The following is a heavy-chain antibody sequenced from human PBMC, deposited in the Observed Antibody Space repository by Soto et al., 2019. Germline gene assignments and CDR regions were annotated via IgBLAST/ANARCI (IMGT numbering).Heavy chain of an antibody. Sequence: SETLSLTCTVSGGSISSGGYYWSWIRQHPGKGLEWIGYIYYSGSTYYNPSLKSRVTISVDTSKNQFSLKLSSVTAADTAVYYCARVVYCSGGSCYSYLFDYWGQGTLVTVSS. CDR1: GGSISSGGYY. CDR2: IYYSGST. J-gene: IGHJ4*02. V-gene: IGHV4-31*03. CDR3: ARVVYCSGGSCYSYLFDY. D-gene: IGHD2-15*01.